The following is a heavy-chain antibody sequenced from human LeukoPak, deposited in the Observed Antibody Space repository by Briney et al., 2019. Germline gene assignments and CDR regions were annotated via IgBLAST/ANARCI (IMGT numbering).Heavy chain of an antibody. CDR1: GFTFSSYA. CDR2: IWNDGTYK. J-gene: IGHJ4*02. Sequence: GSLRLSCAASGFTFSSYAMSWVRQAPGKGLEWVAVIWNDGTYKYYADSVKGRFTISRDNSKNTLYLQMNSLRAEDTAVYYCAKPTRGSGSFLIDYWGQGTLVTVSS. CDR3: AKPTRGSGSFLIDY. D-gene: IGHD1-26*01. V-gene: IGHV3-33*06.